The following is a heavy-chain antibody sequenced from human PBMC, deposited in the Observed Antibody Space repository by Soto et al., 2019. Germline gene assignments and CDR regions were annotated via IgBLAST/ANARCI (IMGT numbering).Heavy chain of an antibody. V-gene: IGHV4-59*01. D-gene: IGHD3-3*01. J-gene: IGHJ4*02. CDR1: GGSISSYY. CDR3: ARADTIFGVVSPFDY. CDR2: IYYSGST. Sequence: SETLSLTCTVSGGSISSYYWSWIRQPPGKGLEWIGYIYYSGSTNYNPSLKSRVTISVDTSKNQFSLKLSSVTAADTAVYYCARADTIFGVVSPFDYWGQGTLVTVSS.